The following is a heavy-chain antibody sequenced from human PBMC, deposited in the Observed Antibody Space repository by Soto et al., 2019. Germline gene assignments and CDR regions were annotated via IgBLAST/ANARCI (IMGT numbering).Heavy chain of an antibody. J-gene: IGHJ6*03. V-gene: IGHV5-51*01. CDR3: ARQHYDFWSGYYIPPYYYYYMDV. Sequence: PGESLKISCKGSGYSFTSYWIGWVRQMPGKGLEWMGIIYPGDSDTRYSPSFQGQVTISADKSISTAYLQWSSLKASDTAMYYCARQHYDFWSGYYIPPYYYYYMDVWGKGTTVTVSS. D-gene: IGHD3-3*01. CDR1: GYSFTSYW. CDR2: IYPGDSDT.